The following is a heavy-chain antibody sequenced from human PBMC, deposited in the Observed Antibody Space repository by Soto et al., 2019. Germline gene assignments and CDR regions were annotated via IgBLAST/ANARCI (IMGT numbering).Heavy chain of an antibody. CDR2: MSPNIANT. V-gene: IGHV1-8*01. Sequence: ASVNLSGKASGYTFTSYDINWVRQATGEGLEWMGWMSPNIANTGYAQKFQGRVTMTRNTSIRTAYMELSSLRSEDTAVYYCASEGYSSSSGSGGSWSELWGQGTMVNVSP. J-gene: IGHJ5*02. D-gene: IGHD6-6*01. CDR1: GYTFTSYD. CDR3: ASEGYSSSSGSGGSWSEL.